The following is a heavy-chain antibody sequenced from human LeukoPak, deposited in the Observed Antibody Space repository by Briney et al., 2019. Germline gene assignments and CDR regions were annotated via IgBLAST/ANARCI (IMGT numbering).Heavy chain of an antibody. CDR2: ISGSGGST. D-gene: IGHD6-19*01. CDR1: GFTFSNAW. J-gene: IGHJ4*02. CDR3: AKERIAVAGYYFDY. Sequence: PGGSLRLSCAASGFTFSNAWMSWVRQAPGKGLEWVSAISGSGGSTYYADSVKGRFTISRDNSKNTLYLQMNSLRAEDTAVYYCAKERIAVAGYYFDYWGQGTLVTVSS. V-gene: IGHV3-23*01.